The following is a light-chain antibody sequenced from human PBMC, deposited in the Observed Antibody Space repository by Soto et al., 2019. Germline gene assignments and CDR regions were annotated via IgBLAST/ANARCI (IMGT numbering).Light chain of an antibody. J-gene: IGKJ4*01. V-gene: IGKV1-39*01. CDR1: QSISTY. CDR3: QQSDDSALT. Sequence: DIQMTQSPSSLSAFVGDRVTITCRASQSISTYLTWYQQKPGNAPRVLIYAASRLESGVTSRFSGSGSGTDFILTINSLQPEDLGTYYCQQSDDSALTFGGGTKVEIK. CDR2: AAS.